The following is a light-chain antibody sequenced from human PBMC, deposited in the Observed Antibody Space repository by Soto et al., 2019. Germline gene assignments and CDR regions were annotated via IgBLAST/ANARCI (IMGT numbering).Light chain of an antibody. CDR1: SSNIGSND. V-gene: IGLV1-51*02. J-gene: IGLJ1*01. Sequence: QSALTQPPSVSAAPGQKVTISCSGNSSNIGSNDVSWYQQLPGKAPKLLIYENSQRPSGIPDRFSGSKSGTSATLGITGLQTGDEPDYYCGTWDSSLIALFGTGTKVTVL. CDR3: GTWDSSLIAL. CDR2: ENS.